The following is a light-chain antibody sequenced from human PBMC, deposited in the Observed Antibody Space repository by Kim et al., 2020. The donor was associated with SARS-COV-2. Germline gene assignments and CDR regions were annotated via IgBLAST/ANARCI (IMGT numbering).Light chain of an antibody. CDR3: AAWDDSLNGVV. J-gene: IGLJ2*01. Sequence: GQWVTISCSGSTSNLESHTVNWYQKPPGTAPKLLIYTNNQRPSGVPDRFSGSKSGTSASLAISGLQSEDEADYYCAAWDDSLNGVVFGGGTQLTVL. CDR1: TSNLESHT. CDR2: TNN. V-gene: IGLV1-44*01.